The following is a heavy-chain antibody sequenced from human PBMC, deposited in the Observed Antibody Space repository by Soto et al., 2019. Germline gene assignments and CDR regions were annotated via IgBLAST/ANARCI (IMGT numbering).Heavy chain of an antibody. CDR2: INHSGTT. V-gene: IGHV4-34*01. J-gene: IGHJ4*02. D-gene: IGHD6-19*01. Sequence: PSETLPRTWAVYGGSSRGCYWIWIRQPPGKGLEYIGEINHSGTTTYNPSIRSRLTISVDTSKNQLSLNLRSETAPDPALSLCARGSIAVPVPPPLGYWGPGTLGTGSS. CDR1: GGSSRGCY. CDR3: ARGSIAVPVPPPLGY.